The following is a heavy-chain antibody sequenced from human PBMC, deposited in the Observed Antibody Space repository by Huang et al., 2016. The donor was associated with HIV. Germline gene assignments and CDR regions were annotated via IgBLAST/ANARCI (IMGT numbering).Heavy chain of an antibody. J-gene: IGHJ4*02. CDR1: GFTFGTYG. CDR3: ARDRSTRADY. CDR2: ISNSGNTV. V-gene: IGHV3-48*01. Sequence: EVLLVESGGGLVQPGGSLRLSCAGSGFTFGTYGMNWVRQAPGKGLQGSSYISNSGNTVYYTDSVKGRFTIARDNAKNSLFLQMNSLRVEDTAVYFCARDRSTRADYWGQGTLVTVSS. D-gene: IGHD2-2*01.